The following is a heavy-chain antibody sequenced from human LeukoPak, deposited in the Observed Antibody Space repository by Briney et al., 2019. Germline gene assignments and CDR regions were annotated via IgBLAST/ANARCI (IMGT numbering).Heavy chain of an antibody. CDR1: GGSISSSSYY. D-gene: IGHD5-18*01. J-gene: IGHJ5*02. Sequence: PSETLSLTCTVSGGSISSSSYYWGWIRQPPGEGLEWIGSIYYSGSTYYNPSLKSRVTISVDTSKNQFSLKLSAVTAADTAVYSCARGGYIYGSRGNSFDPWGQGTLVTVSS. V-gene: IGHV4-39*07. CDR2: IYYSGST. CDR3: ARGGYIYGSRGNSFDP.